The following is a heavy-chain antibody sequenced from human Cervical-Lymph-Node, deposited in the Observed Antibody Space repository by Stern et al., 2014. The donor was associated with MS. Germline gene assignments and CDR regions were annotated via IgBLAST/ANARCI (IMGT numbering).Heavy chain of an antibody. V-gene: IGHV1-18*01. CDR2: ISGYNGNT. Sequence: QMQLVQSGTEVKKPGASVKVSCKASGDTFGTYGVNWVRQAPGQRLEWLGWISGYNGNTNYAQRLQGRVTLTTDTSTTTAYMELRSLRSDDTAVYYCAIMGTNGIDVWGQGTTVTVSS. J-gene: IGHJ6*02. CDR1: GDTFGTYG. D-gene: IGHD5-18*01. CDR3: AIMGTNGIDV.